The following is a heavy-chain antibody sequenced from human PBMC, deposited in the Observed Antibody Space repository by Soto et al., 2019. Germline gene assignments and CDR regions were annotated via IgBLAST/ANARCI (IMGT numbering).Heavy chain of an antibody. CDR3: ARARRLRSTTSPLGY. CDR2: RWYDGSNK. Sequence: QVQLVESGGGVVQPGRSLRLSCAASGFTFSSYGMHWVRQAPGRGLEWVAVRWYDGSNKYFADSVKGRFTISRDNSKNTLYLQMNSRRAEDTAVYYCARARRLRSTTSPLGYWGQGTLVTVSS. V-gene: IGHV3-33*01. J-gene: IGHJ4*02. D-gene: IGHD3-16*01. CDR1: GFTFSSYG.